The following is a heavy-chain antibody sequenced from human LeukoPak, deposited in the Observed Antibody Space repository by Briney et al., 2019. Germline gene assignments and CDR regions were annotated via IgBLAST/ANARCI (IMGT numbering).Heavy chain of an antibody. J-gene: IGHJ4*02. CDR2: INPRGST. V-gene: IGHV4-34*01. Sequence: PSETLSLTCGVYGGSFSGSYWSWIRQPPGKGLEWIGEINPRGSTNYNPSLKSRVTLSADTSKNQFSLTLNSVTAADTAVYYCAIRRLGYYCDYWGQGTLVTVSS. D-gene: IGHD5-24*01. CDR3: AIRRLGYYCDY. CDR1: GGSFSGSY.